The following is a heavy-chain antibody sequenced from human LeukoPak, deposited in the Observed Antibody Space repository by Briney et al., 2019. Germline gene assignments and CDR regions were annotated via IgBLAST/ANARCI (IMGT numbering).Heavy chain of an antibody. J-gene: IGHJ3*02. CDR1: GYSFTSYW. Sequence: GESLKISCKGSGYSFTSYWIGWVRQMPGKGLEWMGIIYPGDSDTRYSPSFQGQVTISADKSISTAYLQWSSLKASDTAMYYCATQTYYYDSSGYLDALDIWGQGTMVTVSS. CDR3: ATQTYYYDSSGYLDALDI. D-gene: IGHD3-22*01. CDR2: IYPGDSDT. V-gene: IGHV5-51*01.